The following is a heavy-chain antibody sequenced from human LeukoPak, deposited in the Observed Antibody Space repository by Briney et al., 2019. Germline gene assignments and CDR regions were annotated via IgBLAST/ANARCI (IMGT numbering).Heavy chain of an antibody. CDR1: GFTVSSNY. CDR3: ARDRAYSSGWYAEFYYYYGMDV. J-gene: IGHJ6*02. D-gene: IGHD6-19*01. CDR2: IYSGGST. Sequence: GGSLRLSCAASGFTVSSNYMSWVRQAPGKGLEWVSVIYSGGSTYYADSVKGRFTISRDNSKNTLYLQMNSLRAEDTAVYYCARDRAYSSGWYAEFYYYYGMDVWGQGTTVTVSS. V-gene: IGHV3-66*01.